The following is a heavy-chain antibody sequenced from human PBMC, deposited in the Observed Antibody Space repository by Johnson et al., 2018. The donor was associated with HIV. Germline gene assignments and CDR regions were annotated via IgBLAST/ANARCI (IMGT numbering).Heavy chain of an antibody. D-gene: IGHD6-13*01. V-gene: IGHV3-30*18. CDR2: ISHDESNK. Sequence: QVQLVESGGGVVQPGRSLRLSCAASGFTFNSYGMHWVRQAPGEGLAWVAVISHDESNKYYADSVKGLFTISRDNSKNTLFLQMNSLRAEDTALYYCAKDYSSSWPYDALDIWGQGTMVTVSS. CDR1: GFTFNSYG. J-gene: IGHJ3*02. CDR3: AKDYSSSWPYDALDI.